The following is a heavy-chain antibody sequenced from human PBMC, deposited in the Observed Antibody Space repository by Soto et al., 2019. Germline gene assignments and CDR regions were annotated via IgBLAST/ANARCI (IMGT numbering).Heavy chain of an antibody. J-gene: IGHJ4*02. CDR1: GGTFTNHA. Sequence: ASVKVSCKASGGTFTNHAISWVRQAPGQGLQWMGGIIPLFGTANYAQSFQGRVTITADKSTSTAYMEVRSLTSEDTAVYFCARGWETVGTTTPFAYWGQGTLVTVSS. CDR3: ARGWETVGTTTPFAY. CDR2: IIPLFGTA. V-gene: IGHV1-69*06. D-gene: IGHD1-26*01.